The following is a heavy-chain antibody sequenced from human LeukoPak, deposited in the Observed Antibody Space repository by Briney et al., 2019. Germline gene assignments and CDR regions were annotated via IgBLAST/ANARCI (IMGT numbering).Heavy chain of an antibody. CDR2: IIPIFGTA. CDR3: ARDRGSSRPN. D-gene: IGHD6-13*01. V-gene: IGHV1-69*13. J-gene: IGHJ4*02. Sequence: SVKVSCKASGYTLTSYFIHWVRQAPGQGLEWMGGIIPIFGTANYAQKFQGRVTITADESTSTAYMELSSLRSEDTAVYYCARDRGSSRPNWGQGTLVTVSS. CDR1: GYTLTSYF.